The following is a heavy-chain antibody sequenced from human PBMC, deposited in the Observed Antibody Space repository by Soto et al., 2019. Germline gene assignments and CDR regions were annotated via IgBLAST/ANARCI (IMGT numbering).Heavy chain of an antibody. Sequence: GESLKISCKVSGCSFTRNWITCVRQMPGKGLEWMGRIDPRDSSTDYSPSFQGHVTISADKSISTAYLQWSGLKASDSAIYFCARGHGWVDYWGQGTLVTVSS. J-gene: IGHJ4*02. V-gene: IGHV5-10-1*01. CDR2: IDPRDSST. D-gene: IGHD6-19*01. CDR1: GCSFTRNW. CDR3: ARGHGWVDY.